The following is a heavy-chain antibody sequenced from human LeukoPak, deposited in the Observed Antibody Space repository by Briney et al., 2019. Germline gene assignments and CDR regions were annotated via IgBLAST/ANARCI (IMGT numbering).Heavy chain of an antibody. Sequence: PGGSLRLSCAASGFTFSDYYMNWIRQAPGKGLEWISYITDSSTYTNYADSVKGRFTISRDNAKNSLYLRMNSLRVEDTAVYYCARGSGSYLLFDYWGQGTLVTVSS. CDR3: ARGSGSYLLFDY. CDR2: ITDSSTYT. CDR1: GFTFSDYY. J-gene: IGHJ4*02. V-gene: IGHV3-11*06. D-gene: IGHD1-26*01.